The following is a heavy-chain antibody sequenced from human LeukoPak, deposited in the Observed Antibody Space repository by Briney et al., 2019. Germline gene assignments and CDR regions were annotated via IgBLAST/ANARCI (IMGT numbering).Heavy chain of an antibody. CDR1: GFTFSSYA. Sequence: PGGSLRLSCAASGFTFSSYAMSWVRQAPGKGLEWVSAISGSGGSTYYADSVKGRFTISRDNSKNTLYLQMNSLRAEDTAVYYCARDECSGGSCYTGDYYYYMDVWGKGTTVTVSS. CDR3: ARDECSGGSCYTGDYYYYMDV. J-gene: IGHJ6*03. CDR2: ISGSGGST. V-gene: IGHV3-23*01. D-gene: IGHD2-15*01.